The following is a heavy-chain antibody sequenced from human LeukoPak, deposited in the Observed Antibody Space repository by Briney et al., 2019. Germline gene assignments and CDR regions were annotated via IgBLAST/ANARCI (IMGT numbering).Heavy chain of an antibody. D-gene: IGHD5-24*01. CDR3: AKLSEKRGDCYNSC. J-gene: IGHJ4*02. CDR1: GGTFSSYA. CDR2: IIPILGIA. V-gene: IGHV1-69*04. Sequence: SVKVSCKASGGTFSSYAISWVRQAPGQGLEWMGRIIPILGIANYAQKFQGRVTITADKSTSTAYMELSSLRSEDTAVYYCAKLSEKRGDCYNSCWGQGTLVTVSS.